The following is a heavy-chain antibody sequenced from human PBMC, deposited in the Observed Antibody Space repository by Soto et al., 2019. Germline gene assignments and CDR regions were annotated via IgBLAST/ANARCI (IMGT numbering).Heavy chain of an antibody. Sequence: QLQLQESGSGLVKPSQTLSLTCAVSGGSISSGGYSWSWIRQPPGKGLEWIGYIYHSGTTYYNPSLDSRVTSSVDRSKNQISLTLSSVAAADTAVYYCARGMTTVTTFDYWGQGTLVTVSS. V-gene: IGHV4-30-2*01. CDR2: IYHSGTT. D-gene: IGHD4-17*01. J-gene: IGHJ4*02. CDR3: ARGMTTVTTFDY. CDR1: GGSISSGGYS.